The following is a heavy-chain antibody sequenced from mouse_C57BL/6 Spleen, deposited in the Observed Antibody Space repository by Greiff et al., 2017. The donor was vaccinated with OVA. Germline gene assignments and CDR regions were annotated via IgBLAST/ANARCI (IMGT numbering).Heavy chain of an antibody. CDR1: GYTFTSYW. J-gene: IGHJ1*03. CDR2: IDPSDSYT. D-gene: IGHD1-1*02. Sequence: VQRVESGAELVKPGASVKLSCKASGYTFTSYWMQWVKQRPGQGLEWIGEIDPSDSYTNYNQKFKGKATLTVDTSSSTAYMQLSSLTSEDSAVYYCARGGWDWYFDVWGTGTTVTVSS. V-gene: IGHV1-50*01. CDR3: ARGGWDWYFDV.